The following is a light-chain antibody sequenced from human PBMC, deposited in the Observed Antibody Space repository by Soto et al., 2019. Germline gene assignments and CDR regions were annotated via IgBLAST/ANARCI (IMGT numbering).Light chain of an antibody. CDR3: QVWDSSTDHLV. Sequence: SYELTQPPSVSVAPGQTARITCEGNKIGRKSVHWYHQQPGQAPVLVVYDDNDRPSGIPERFSGSNSGNTATLTISRVEAGDEADYYCQVWDSSTDHLVFGGGTKLTVL. J-gene: IGLJ2*01. CDR2: DDN. V-gene: IGLV3-21*02. CDR1: KIGRKS.